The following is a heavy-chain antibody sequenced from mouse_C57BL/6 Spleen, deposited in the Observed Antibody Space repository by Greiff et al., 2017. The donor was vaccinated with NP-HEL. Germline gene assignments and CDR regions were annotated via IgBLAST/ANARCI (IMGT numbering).Heavy chain of an antibody. CDR1: GYTFTSYW. D-gene: IGHD4-1*01. V-gene: IGHV1-72*01. Sequence: VKLQQPGAELVKPGASVKLSCKASGYTFTSYWMHWVKQRPGRGLEWIGRIDPNSGGTKYNEKFKSKATLTVDKPSSTAYMQLSSLTSEDSAVYYCARSFFGPDWDFDYWGQGTTLTVSS. J-gene: IGHJ2*01. CDR3: ARSFFGPDWDFDY. CDR2: IDPNSGGT.